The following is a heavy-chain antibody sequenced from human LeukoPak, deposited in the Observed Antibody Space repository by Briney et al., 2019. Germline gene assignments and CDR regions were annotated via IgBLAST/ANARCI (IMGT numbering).Heavy chain of an antibody. V-gene: IGHV3-30*03. Sequence: PGGSLRLSCAASGFTFSSYGMHWVRQAPGKGLEWVAVISYDGSNKYYADSVKGRFTISRDNSKNTLYLQMNSLRAEDTAVYYCTTITMILIHPDYWGRGTLVTVSS. CDR1: GFTFSSYG. J-gene: IGHJ4*02. CDR2: ISYDGSNK. CDR3: TTITMILIHPDY. D-gene: IGHD3-22*01.